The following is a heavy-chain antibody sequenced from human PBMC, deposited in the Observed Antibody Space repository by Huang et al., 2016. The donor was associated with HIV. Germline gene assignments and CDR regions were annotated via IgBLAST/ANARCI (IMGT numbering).Heavy chain of an antibody. CDR3: ARSHGYYHYMDV. Sequence: QVQLVQSGAEVKKPGASVKVSCKASGYSFTPYGITWVRQAPGQGLEWMGWIGVFNGKTNYAQHLQGRVTMTIDTSSDTAYMELRSLRPDDSAVYYCARSHGYYHYMDVWGKGTTVTVSS. CDR2: IGVFNGKT. V-gene: IGHV1-18*01. J-gene: IGHJ6*03. CDR1: GYSFTPYG.